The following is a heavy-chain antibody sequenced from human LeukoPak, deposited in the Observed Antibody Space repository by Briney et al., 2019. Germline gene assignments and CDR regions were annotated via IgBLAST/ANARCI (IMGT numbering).Heavy chain of an antibody. CDR2: IYSGGST. CDR1: GFTVSSNY. D-gene: IGHD3-22*01. V-gene: IGHV3-66*01. J-gene: IGHJ5*02. CDR3: AREGNYYYDSSGYRGWFDP. Sequence: GGSLRLSCAASGFTVSSNYMSWVRQAPGKGLEWVSVIYSGGSTYYADSVKGRFTISRDNSKNTLYLQMNSLRAEDTAVYYCAREGNYYYDSSGYRGWFDPWGQGTLVTVSS.